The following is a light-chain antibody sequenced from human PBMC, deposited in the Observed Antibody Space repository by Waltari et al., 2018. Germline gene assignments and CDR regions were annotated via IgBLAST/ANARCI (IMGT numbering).Light chain of an antibody. V-gene: IGLV1-47*01. CDR2: RNN. CDR3: ATWDDSLSGRVV. CDR1: SSNIGRNY. J-gene: IGLJ2*01. Sequence: QSVLTQPPSASGTPGQRVTISCSGGSSNIGRNYVYWYLQLPGTAPKLLIYRNNQRPSGVPDRFSGSKSGTSASLAISGLRSEDEADYYCATWDDSLSGRVVFGGGTKLTVL.